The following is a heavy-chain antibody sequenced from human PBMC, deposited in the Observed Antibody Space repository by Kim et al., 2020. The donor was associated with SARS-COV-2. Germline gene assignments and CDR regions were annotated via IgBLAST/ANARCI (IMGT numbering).Heavy chain of an antibody. V-gene: IGHV3-15*01. CDR1: GFTFSNAW. D-gene: IGHD3-3*01. CDR2: IKSKTDGGTT. J-gene: IGHJ4*02. Sequence: GGSLRLSCAASGFTFSNAWMSWVRQAPGKGLEWVGRIKSKTDGGTTDYAAPVKGRFTISRDDSKNTLYLQMNSLKTEDTAVYYCTTHTRYYDFWSGYYTNYFDYWGQGTLGTVSS. CDR3: TTHTRYYDFWSGYYTNYFDY.